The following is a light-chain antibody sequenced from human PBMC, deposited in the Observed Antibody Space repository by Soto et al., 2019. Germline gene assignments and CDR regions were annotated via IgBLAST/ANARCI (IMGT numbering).Light chain of an antibody. CDR2: HTS. CDR1: QTVNSR. CDR3: HQRQSWPRT. Sequence: ESVLTLSPATLSSSPGERGTLSCRASQTVNSRLAWYQHKPGQAPRLLIYHTSNRATGIPARFSGSGSGTDFTLTISSLEPEDFAVYYCHQRQSWPRTFGQGTKVDIK. J-gene: IGKJ1*01. V-gene: IGKV3-11*01.